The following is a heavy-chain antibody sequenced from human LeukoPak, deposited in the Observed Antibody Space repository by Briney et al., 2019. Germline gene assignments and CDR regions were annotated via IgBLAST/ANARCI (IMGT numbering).Heavy chain of an antibody. CDR1: GFTFDDYG. V-gene: IGHV3-20*04. J-gene: IGHJ4*02. D-gene: IGHD3-22*01. CDR3: ARDLFADYYDSSGYHAD. CDR2: INWNGGST. Sequence: GGTLRLSCAASGFTFDDYGMSWVRQAPGKGLEWVSGINWNGGSTGYADSVKGRFTISRDNAKNSLYLQMNSLRAEDTALYYCARDLFADYYDSSGYHADWGQGTLVTVPS.